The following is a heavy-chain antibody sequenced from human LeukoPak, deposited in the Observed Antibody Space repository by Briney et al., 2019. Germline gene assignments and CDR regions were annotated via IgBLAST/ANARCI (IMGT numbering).Heavy chain of an antibody. J-gene: IGHJ5*02. CDR2: ISAYNGNT. CDR1: GYTFTSYG. CDR3: ARVGITMVRGAWWFDP. V-gene: IGHV1-18*01. D-gene: IGHD3-10*01. Sequence: ASVKVSCKASGYTFTSYGTSWVRQAPGQGLEWMGWISAYNGNTNYAQKLQGRVTMTTDTSTSTAYMELRSLRSDDTAVYYCARVGITMVRGAWWFDPWGQGTLVTVSS.